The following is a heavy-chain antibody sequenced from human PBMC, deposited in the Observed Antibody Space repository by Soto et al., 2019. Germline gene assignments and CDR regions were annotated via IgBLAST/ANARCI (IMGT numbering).Heavy chain of an antibody. D-gene: IGHD6-13*01. CDR2: IYWDDDK. Sequence: QITLKESGPTLVKPTQTLTLTCTFSGFSLSTSGVGVGWIRQPPGKALEWLALIYWDDDKRYSPSLKSRLTITKDTSKNQVVLTMINMDPVDTATYYCAHIIWAAAGTMRYFQHWGQGTLVTVSS. CDR3: AHIIWAAAGTMRYFQH. J-gene: IGHJ1*01. V-gene: IGHV2-5*02. CDR1: GFSLSTSGVG.